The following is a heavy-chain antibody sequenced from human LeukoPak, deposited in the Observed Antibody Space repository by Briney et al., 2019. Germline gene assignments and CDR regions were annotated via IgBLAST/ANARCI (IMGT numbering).Heavy chain of an antibody. CDR3: AREAAWGNWYFDL. D-gene: IGHD3-16*01. J-gene: IGHJ2*01. CDR2: ISSSSSTI. V-gene: IGHV3-48*02. CDR1: GFTFSSYS. Sequence: GGSLRLSCAASGFTFSSYSMNWVRQAPGKGLEWVSYISSSSSTIYYADSVKGRFTASRDNSNKILYLEMNSLRYDDTALYYCAREAAWGNWYFDLWGRGTLVTVSS.